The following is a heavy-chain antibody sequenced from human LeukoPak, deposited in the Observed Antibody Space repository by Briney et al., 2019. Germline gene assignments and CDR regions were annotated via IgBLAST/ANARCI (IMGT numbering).Heavy chain of an antibody. V-gene: IGHV4-59*01. J-gene: IGHJ4*02. CDR3: ARILGSGYLFDY. Sequence: PSETLSLTCTVSGGSISSYYWSWIRQPPGKGLEWIGYIYYSGSTNYNPSLKSRVTISVDTSKNQFSLKLSSVTAADTAVYYCARILGSGYLFDYWGQGTLVTVSS. CDR1: GGSISSYY. CDR2: IYYSGST. D-gene: IGHD3-3*01.